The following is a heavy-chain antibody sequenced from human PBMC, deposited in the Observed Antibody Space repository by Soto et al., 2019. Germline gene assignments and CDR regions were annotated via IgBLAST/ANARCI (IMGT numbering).Heavy chain of an antibody. CDR2: IYYSGST. J-gene: IGHJ4*02. CDR3: ARHPRGHYDFWSGYFDY. Sequence: QLQLQESGPGLVKPSETLSLTCTVSGGSISSSSYYWGWIRQPPGKGLEWIGSIYYSGSTSYNPSLKSRVTISVDTSKNKFSLKLSSVTAADTAVYYCARHPRGHYDFWSGYFDYCGQGTLVTVSS. CDR1: GGSISSSSYY. V-gene: IGHV4-39*01. D-gene: IGHD3-3*01.